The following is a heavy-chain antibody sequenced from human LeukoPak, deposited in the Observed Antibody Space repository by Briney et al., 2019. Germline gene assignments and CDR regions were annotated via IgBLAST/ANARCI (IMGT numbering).Heavy chain of an antibody. CDR2: IYYSGST. V-gene: IGHV4-59*12. CDR3: ASLIYSGYDTRSN. CDR1: GGSISSYY. Sequence: SETLSLTCTVSGGSISSYYWSWIRQPPGKGLEWIGYIYYSGSTNYNPSLKSRVTISVDTSKNQFSLKLNSVTAADTAIYYCASLIYSGYDTRSNWGQGTLVTVSS. D-gene: IGHD5-12*01. J-gene: IGHJ4*02.